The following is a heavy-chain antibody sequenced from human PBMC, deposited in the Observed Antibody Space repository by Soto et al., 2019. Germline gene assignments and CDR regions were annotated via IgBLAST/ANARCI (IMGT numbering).Heavy chain of an antibody. D-gene: IGHD6-19*01. CDR3: ARDQYSIAVAGTGGFDY. J-gene: IGHJ4*02. Sequence: ASVKVSCKASGYTFTSYGISWVRQAPGQGLEWMGWISAYNGNTNYAQKLQGRVTMTTDTSTSTAYMELRSLRSDDTAVYYCARDQYSIAVAGTGGFDYWGQGTLVTVSS. CDR1: GYTFTSYG. V-gene: IGHV1-18*01. CDR2: ISAYNGNT.